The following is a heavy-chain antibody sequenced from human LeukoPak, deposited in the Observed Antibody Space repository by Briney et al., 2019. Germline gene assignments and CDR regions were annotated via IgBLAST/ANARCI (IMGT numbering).Heavy chain of an antibody. CDR1: GLTFSTYS. CDR2: ISSDSGTR. D-gene: IGHD3-22*01. Sequence: PGGSLRLSCGASGLTFSTYSMNWVRQAPGKGLEWVSYISSDSGTRYYADSVKGRFTISRDNAKNSLYLQMNSLRAEDTAVYYCATTPYETYYYDSSGYRTHDYWGQGTLVTVSS. V-gene: IGHV3-48*01. J-gene: IGHJ4*02. CDR3: ATTPYETYYYDSSGYRTHDY.